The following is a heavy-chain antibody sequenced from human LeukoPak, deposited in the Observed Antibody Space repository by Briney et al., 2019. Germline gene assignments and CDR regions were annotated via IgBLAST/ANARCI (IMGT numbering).Heavy chain of an antibody. CDR3: ARAHYDILTGYYWKYYGMDV. V-gene: IGHV6-1*01. CDR2: TYYRSKWYN. CDR1: GDSVSSSSAA. J-gene: IGHJ6*02. D-gene: IGHD3-9*01. Sequence: SQTLSLTCVISGDSVSSSSAAWNWIRQSPSRGLEWLGRTYYRSKWYNDYAVSVRSRITINPDTSKNQFSLQLNSVTPEDTAVYYCARAHYDILTGYYWKYYGMDVWGQGTTVTVSS.